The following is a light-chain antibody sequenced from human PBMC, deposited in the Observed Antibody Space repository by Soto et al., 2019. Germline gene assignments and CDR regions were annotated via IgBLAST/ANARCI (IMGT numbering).Light chain of an antibody. Sequence: DVQMTQSPSSLSSCGGDIVTISGRASRTINSYLNWYQHKPGKGPNLLIYAATSLQSGVPSRFSGSGSGTEFTLTISSLQPEDFATYYCQQSYSSPITFGQGTRLEIK. J-gene: IGKJ5*01. CDR2: AAT. CDR1: RTINSY. CDR3: QQSYSSPIT. V-gene: IGKV1-39*01.